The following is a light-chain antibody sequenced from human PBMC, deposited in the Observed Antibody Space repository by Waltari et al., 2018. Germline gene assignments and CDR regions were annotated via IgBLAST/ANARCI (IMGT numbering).Light chain of an antibody. CDR2: DAS. CDR3: QQYGSSPLT. Sequence: EIVLTQSPGTLSLSPGERATLSCRASQSVSNAYLAWYQQNPGQVPRLLSCDASGTATGIPDRFAGSWSGTDFTLTISRLEPEDSAVYYCQQYGSSPLTFGGGTKVEIK. CDR1: QSVSNAY. J-gene: IGKJ4*01. V-gene: IGKV3-20*01.